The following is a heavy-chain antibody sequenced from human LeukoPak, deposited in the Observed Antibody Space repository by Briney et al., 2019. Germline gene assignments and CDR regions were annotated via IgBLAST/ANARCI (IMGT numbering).Heavy chain of an antibody. CDR3: ARDSSGWYYFDY. CDR1: GFTVSSNY. J-gene: IGHJ4*02. CDR2: IYSGGST. Sequence: GGSLRLSCAASGFTVSSNYMSWVRQAPGKGLEWVSVIYSGGSTYYADSVKGRFTISRDNAKNSLYLQMNSLRAEDTAVYYCARDSSGWYYFDYWGQGTLVTVSS. D-gene: IGHD6-19*01. V-gene: IGHV3-66*01.